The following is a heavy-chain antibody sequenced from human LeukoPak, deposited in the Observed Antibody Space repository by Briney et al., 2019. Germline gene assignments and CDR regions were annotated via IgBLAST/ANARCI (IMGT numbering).Heavy chain of an antibody. V-gene: IGHV3-23*01. D-gene: IGHD6-19*01. J-gene: IGHJ4*02. CDR2: INIRADET. CDR1: GFTFSNYG. CDR3: ERDPSEYEYNRGWYRDF. Sequence: GGSLRLSCAASGFTFSNYGMAWFRQAPGKGLKWVSTINIRADETHYADSVKGRFTISRDNSKSTLALQMRSLRVDDTAVYYCERDPSEYEYNRGWYRDFWGQGSQVIVSS.